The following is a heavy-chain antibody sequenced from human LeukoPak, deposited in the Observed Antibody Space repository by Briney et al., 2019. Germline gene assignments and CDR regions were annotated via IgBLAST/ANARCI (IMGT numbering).Heavy chain of an antibody. D-gene: IGHD2-15*01. CDR2: IYYSGSV. CDR3: ARDSCSGGSCYSPNAFDI. CDR1: GDSISDYY. V-gene: IGHV4-59*01. Sequence: SETLSLICIVSGDSISDYYWNWIRQPPGRGLEWIGFIYYSGSVNYNPSLKSRVTTSVDRSKTQFSLKLSSVTAADTAMYYCARDSCSGGSCYSPNAFDIWGQGTMVTVSS. J-gene: IGHJ3*02.